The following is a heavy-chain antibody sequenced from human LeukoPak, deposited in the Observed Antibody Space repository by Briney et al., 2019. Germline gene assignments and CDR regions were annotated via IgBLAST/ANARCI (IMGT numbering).Heavy chain of an antibody. CDR1: GFTFSSFA. D-gene: IGHD6-6*01. CDR3: AKEQYSSSSPL. J-gene: IGHJ4*02. CDR2: ISGSGGST. V-gene: IGHV3-23*01. Sequence: GGSLRLSCAASGFTFSSFAMSWVRQAPGKGLEWVSAISGSGGSTYYADSVKGRYTISRDNSKNTLYLQMNSLRAEDTAVYYCAKEQYSSSSPLWGQGTLVTVSS.